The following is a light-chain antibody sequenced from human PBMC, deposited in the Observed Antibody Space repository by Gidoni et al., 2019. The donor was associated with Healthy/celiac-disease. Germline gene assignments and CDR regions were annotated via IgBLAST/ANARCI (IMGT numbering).Light chain of an antibody. CDR3: QQYNNWPPYT. CDR2: GA. Sequence: EIVMTQSPATLSVSPGERATLSCRASQSVSSILAWYQQKPGQAPRLLIYGAARFSGSGSGTEFTLTISSLQSEDFAVYYCQQYNNWPPYTFGQGTKLEIK. J-gene: IGKJ2*01. CDR1: QSVSSI. V-gene: IGKV3-15*01.